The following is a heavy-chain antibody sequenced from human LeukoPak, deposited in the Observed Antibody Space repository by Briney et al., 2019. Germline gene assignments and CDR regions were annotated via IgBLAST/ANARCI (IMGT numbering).Heavy chain of an antibody. V-gene: IGHV3-30-3*01. CDR2: ISYDGSNK. Sequence: GGSLRLSCAATGFTFSSYATHWVRQAPGKGLEWVAVISYDGSNKYYADSVKGRFTISRDNSKNTLYLQMNSLRAEDTAVYYCARGEYSYGPVSYFDYWGQGTLVTVSS. CDR1: GFTFSSYA. D-gene: IGHD5-18*01. CDR3: ARGEYSYGPVSYFDY. J-gene: IGHJ4*02.